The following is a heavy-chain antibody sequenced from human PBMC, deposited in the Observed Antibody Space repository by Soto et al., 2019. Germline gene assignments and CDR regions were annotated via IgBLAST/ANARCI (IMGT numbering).Heavy chain of an antibody. J-gene: IGHJ6*02. D-gene: IGHD5-12*01. CDR3: ASVPGSPGYHGLDV. V-gene: IGHV3-23*01. Sequence: EVQLLESGGGLVQPGGSLRLSCAASGFTFSSYAMGWVRQAPGKGLQWISVISSSGGSTYYADSVKGRFTIARDNSKDTLFLQMNSLRAEDTAVYYCASVPGSPGYHGLDVWGQGTTVTVSS. CDR1: GFTFSSYA. CDR2: ISSSGGST.